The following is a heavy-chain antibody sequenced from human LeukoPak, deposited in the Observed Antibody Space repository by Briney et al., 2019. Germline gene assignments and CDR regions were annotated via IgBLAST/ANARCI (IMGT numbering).Heavy chain of an antibody. CDR2: IYYSGST. J-gene: IGHJ4*02. Sequence: PSETLSLTCTVSAGFISSYYWSWIRQPPGMGLEWIGYIYYSGSTNYNPSLKSRVTISVDTSKNQFSLKLSSVTAADTAVYYCAREGYDEASSYFDYWGQGTLVTVSS. CDR3: AREGYDEASSYFDY. CDR1: AGFISSYY. V-gene: IGHV4-59*01. D-gene: IGHD5-12*01.